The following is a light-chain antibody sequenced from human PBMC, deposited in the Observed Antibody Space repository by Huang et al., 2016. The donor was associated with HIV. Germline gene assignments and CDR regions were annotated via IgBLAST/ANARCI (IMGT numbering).Light chain of an antibody. CDR3: QQSYSTLIT. CDR2: SAS. CDR1: QSIDGY. V-gene: IGKV1-39*01. J-gene: IGKJ5*01. Sequence: IQMTQSPSSLSASVGDRVTITCRASQSIDGYLNWYQQKPGKAPKLLISSASTLHTGVPPRFSGSGSGTDYTLIIDNLQPDDFVTYFCQQSYSTLITFGQGSRLDTK.